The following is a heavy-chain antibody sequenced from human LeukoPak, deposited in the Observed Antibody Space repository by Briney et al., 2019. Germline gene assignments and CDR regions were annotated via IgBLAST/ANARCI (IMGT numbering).Heavy chain of an antibody. CDR2: ISSSSSYI. V-gene: IGHV3-21*01. D-gene: IGHD2-15*01. Sequence: GGSLRLSCAASGFTFSCYSMNWVRQAPGKGLEWVSSISSSSSYIYYADSVKGRFTISRDNAKNSLYLQMNSLRAEDTAVYYCARGTGYCSGGSCYPYYFDYWGQGTLVTVSS. CDR3: ARGTGYCSGGSCYPYYFDY. CDR1: GFTFSCYS. J-gene: IGHJ4*02.